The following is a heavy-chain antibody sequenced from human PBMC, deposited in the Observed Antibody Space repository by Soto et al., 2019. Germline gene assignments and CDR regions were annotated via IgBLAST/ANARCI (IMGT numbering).Heavy chain of an antibody. D-gene: IGHD4-4*01. CDR2: IYYSGST. CDR1: GGSISSYY. Sequence: QVQLQESGPGLVKPSETLSLTCTVSGGSISSYYWSWIRQPPGKGLEWIGYIYYSGSTNYNPSLKIRVTISVDTSKNQFSLKLSSVTAADTAVYYCARGADYSPYNWFDPWGQGTLVTVSS. CDR3: ARGADYSPYNWFDP. V-gene: IGHV4-59*01. J-gene: IGHJ5*02.